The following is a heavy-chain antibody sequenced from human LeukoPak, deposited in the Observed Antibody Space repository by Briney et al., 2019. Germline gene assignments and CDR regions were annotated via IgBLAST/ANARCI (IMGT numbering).Heavy chain of an antibody. V-gene: IGHV1-69*04. D-gene: IGHD1-26*01. CDR1: GGTFSSYA. Sequence: ASVKVSCKASGGTFSSYAISWVRQAPGQGLEWMGRIIPILGIANYAQKLQGRVTMTTDTSTSTAYMELRSLRSEDTAVYYCARLSGSYSYYYYGMDVWGQGTTVTVSS. CDR3: ARLSGSYSYYYYGMDV. CDR2: IIPILGIA. J-gene: IGHJ6*02.